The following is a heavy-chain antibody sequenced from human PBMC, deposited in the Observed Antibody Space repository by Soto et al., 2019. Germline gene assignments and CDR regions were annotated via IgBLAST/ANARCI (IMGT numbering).Heavy chain of an antibody. D-gene: IGHD6-6*01. CDR2: INPNSGGT. J-gene: IGHJ3*02. Sequence: ASVKVSCKASGYTFTGYYMHWVRQAPGQGLEWMGWINPNSGGTNYAQKFQGWVTMTRDTSISTAYMELSRLRSDDTAVYYCARGSGVLYSSSSVYAFDIWGQGTMVTVSS. CDR1: GYTFTGYY. CDR3: ARGSGVLYSSSSVYAFDI. V-gene: IGHV1-2*04.